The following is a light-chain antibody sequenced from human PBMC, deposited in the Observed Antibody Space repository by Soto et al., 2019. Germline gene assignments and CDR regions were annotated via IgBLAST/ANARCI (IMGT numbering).Light chain of an antibody. CDR2: GAS. Sequence: EIVLTQSPGTLSLSPGERATLSCRASQSVSSSFLAWYQQKPGQAPRLLIYGASSRATGIPDRFSGSGSGTXXXLXXXXLEAXDSAXXSXXXYGSSPRTFGQGTKVEIK. CDR1: QSVSSSF. CDR3: XXYGSSPRT. J-gene: IGKJ1*01. V-gene: IGKV3-20*01.